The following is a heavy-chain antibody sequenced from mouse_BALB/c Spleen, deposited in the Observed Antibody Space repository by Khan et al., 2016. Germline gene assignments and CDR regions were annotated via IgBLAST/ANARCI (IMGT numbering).Heavy chain of an antibody. D-gene: IGHD1-1*01. Sequence: QVQLKQSGAELMKPGASVKISCKATGYTFSSYWIEWVKQRPGHGLEWIGEILPGSGSTNYNEKFKGKATFTADTSSNTAYMQLSSLTSEDSAFYYCARDFLLVTTVVSFDYWGQGTTLTVSS. CDR1: GYTFSSYW. J-gene: IGHJ2*01. CDR3: ARDFLLVTTVVSFDY. V-gene: IGHV1-9*01. CDR2: ILPGSGST.